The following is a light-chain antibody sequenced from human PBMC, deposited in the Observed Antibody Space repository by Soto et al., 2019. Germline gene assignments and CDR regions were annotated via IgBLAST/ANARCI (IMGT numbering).Light chain of an antibody. Sequence: EIVLTQSPGTLSLSPGERATLSCRASQSVSSSYLAWYQQKPGQAPRLLIYGASNRATDIPDRFSGSGSGIDFALTISSLEPEDFAVYYCQQRSNWPITFGQGTRLEIK. CDR1: QSVSSSY. CDR2: GAS. V-gene: IGKV3D-20*02. J-gene: IGKJ5*01. CDR3: QQRSNWPIT.